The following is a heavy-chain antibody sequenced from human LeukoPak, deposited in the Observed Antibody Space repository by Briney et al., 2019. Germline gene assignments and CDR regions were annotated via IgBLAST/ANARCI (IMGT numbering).Heavy chain of an antibody. CDR3: ARLRRGWYFDY. CDR1: GYSISNGYY. V-gene: IGHV4-38-2*02. D-gene: IGHD3-10*01. Sequence: SETLSLTCIVSGYSISNGYYWGWIRHPPGKGLEWIESIFHSGNTYYNPSLKSRVTMSVDTSKNQFSLRLTSVTAADTAAYYCARLRRGWYFDYWSQGTLATVSS. J-gene: IGHJ4*02. CDR2: IFHSGNT.